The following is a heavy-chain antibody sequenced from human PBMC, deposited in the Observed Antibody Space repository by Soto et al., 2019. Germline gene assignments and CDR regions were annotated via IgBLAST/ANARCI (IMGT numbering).Heavy chain of an antibody. D-gene: IGHD1-7*01. CDR3: ARMRLNYGADF. V-gene: IGHV4-30-4*08. Sequence: WTWIRQSPGKGLEWIGYIYHDRGTYYNPSLRSRLRLSLDISENQFSLMLASVTAADTAVYYCARMRLNYGADFWGQGIRVTVSS. J-gene: IGHJ4*02. CDR2: IYHDRGT.